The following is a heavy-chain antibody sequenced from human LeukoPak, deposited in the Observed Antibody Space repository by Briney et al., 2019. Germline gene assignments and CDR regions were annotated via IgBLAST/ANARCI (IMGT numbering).Heavy chain of an antibody. D-gene: IGHD3-10*02. V-gene: IGHV3-48*03. CDR2: ISSSGSAI. CDR1: GFTFGSYE. Sequence: GGSLRLSCAASGFTFGSYEMNWVRQAPGKGLEWVSYISSSGSAIYYADSVKGRFTISRDNAKNSLYLQMNSLRAEDTAVYYCAELGITMIGGVWGKGTTVTISS. CDR3: AELGITMIGGV. J-gene: IGHJ6*04.